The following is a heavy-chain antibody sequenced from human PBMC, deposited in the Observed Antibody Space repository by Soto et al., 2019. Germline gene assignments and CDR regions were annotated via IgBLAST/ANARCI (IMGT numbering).Heavy chain of an antibody. Sequence: SGPTLVNPTQTLTLTCPFSGFSLSTSGVGVGWIRQPPGKALEWLALISWDDDKRYSPSLKSRLTIIKDTSKNQVVLTMTNMDPVDTATYYCVHKGGEYYYVTSGYSYFDYWGPGILVTVSS. CDR2: ISWDDDK. CDR1: GFSLSTSGVG. CDR3: VHKGGEYYYVTSGYSYFDY. V-gene: IGHV2-5*02. D-gene: IGHD3-22*01. J-gene: IGHJ4*02.